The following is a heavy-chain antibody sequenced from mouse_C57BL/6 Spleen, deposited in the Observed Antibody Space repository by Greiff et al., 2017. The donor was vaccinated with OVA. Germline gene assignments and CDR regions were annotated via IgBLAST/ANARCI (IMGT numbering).Heavy chain of an antibody. D-gene: IGHD1-1*01. Sequence: QVQLQQPGAELVRPGSSVTLSCKASGYTFTSYWMDWVKQRPGQGLEWIGNIYPSDSETHYNQKFKDKATLTVDQSSSTSYMQLSSLTSEDSSVFYAARGRDYDSSRYYYAMGYWGQGTSVTVS. CDR1: GYTFTSYW. J-gene: IGHJ4*01. CDR3: ARGRDYDSSRYYYAMGY. CDR2: IYPSDSET. V-gene: IGHV1-61*01.